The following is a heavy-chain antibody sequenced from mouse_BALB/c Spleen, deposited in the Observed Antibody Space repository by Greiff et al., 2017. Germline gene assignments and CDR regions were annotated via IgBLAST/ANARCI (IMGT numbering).Heavy chain of an antibody. Sequence: DVQLVESGGGLVQPGGSRKLSCAASGFTFSSFGMHWVRQAPEKGLEWVAYISSGSSTIYYADTVKGRFTISRDNPKNTLFLQMTSLRSEDTAMYYCARSTMTYYFDYWGQGTTLTVSS. J-gene: IGHJ2*01. V-gene: IGHV5-17*02. CDR2: ISSGSSTI. D-gene: IGHD2-4*01. CDR1: GFTFSSFG. CDR3: ARSTMTYYFDY.